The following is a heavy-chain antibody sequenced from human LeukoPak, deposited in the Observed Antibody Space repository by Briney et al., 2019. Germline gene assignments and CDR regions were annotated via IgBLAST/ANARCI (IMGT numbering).Heavy chain of an antibody. V-gene: IGHV3-7*01. D-gene: IGHD3-16*01. J-gene: IGHJ4*02. Sequence: PGGSLRLSCEASEFTFSSYWMSWVRQAPGKGLEWVANIKRDGREIYYMDSVKGRFTISRDNGKNSLYLQMNSLRAEDTAVYYCARSAGWRSYVNYWGQGTLVTVSS. CDR2: IKRDGREI. CDR1: EFTFSSYW. CDR3: ARSAGWRSYVNY.